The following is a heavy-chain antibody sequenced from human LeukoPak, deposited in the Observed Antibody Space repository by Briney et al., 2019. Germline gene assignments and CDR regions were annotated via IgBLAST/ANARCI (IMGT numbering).Heavy chain of an antibody. V-gene: IGHV1-18*01. CDR2: ISAYSGNT. CDR3: ARDRAPYDYVWGSYPLPLV. J-gene: IGHJ4*02. Sequence: VASVKVSCKASGYTFTSYGISWVRQAPGQGLDWMGWISAYSGNTNYAQKLQGRVTMTTDTSTSTAYMELRSLRSDDTAVYYCARDRAPYDYVWGSYPLPLVWGQGTLVTVSS. D-gene: IGHD3-16*02. CDR1: GYTFTSYG.